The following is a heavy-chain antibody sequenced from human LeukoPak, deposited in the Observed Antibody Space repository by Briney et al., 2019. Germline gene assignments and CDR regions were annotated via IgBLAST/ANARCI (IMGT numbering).Heavy chain of an antibody. J-gene: IGHJ6*03. D-gene: IGHD5-18*01. CDR1: GGSFSGYY. CDR2: INHSGST. CDR3: AKDQKRGYSYGYLFYYYYMDV. Sequence: PSETLSLTCAVYGGSFSGYYWSWIRQPPGKGPEWIGEINHSGSTNYNPSLKSRVTISVDTSKNQFSLKLSSVTAADTAVYYCAKDQKRGYSYGYLFYYYYMDVWGKGTTVTISS. V-gene: IGHV4-34*01.